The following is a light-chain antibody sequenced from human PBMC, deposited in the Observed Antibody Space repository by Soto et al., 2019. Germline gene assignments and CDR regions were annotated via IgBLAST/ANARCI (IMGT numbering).Light chain of an antibody. CDR2: DVS. V-gene: IGLV2-14*01. CDR3: SSYTISSTYV. Sequence: QSALTQPASVSGSPGQSIAISCTGTSSDVGGYNYVSWYQQHPGKAPKLLINDVSNRPSGVSSCFSGSKSGNTASLTISGLQAEDEADYYCSSYTISSTYVFGTGTKVTVL. CDR1: SSDVGGYNY. J-gene: IGLJ1*01.